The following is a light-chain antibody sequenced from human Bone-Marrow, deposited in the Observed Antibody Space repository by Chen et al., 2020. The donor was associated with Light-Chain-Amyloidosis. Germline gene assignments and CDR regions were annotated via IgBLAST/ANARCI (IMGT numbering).Light chain of an antibody. CDR3: QVWDRSSDRPV. V-gene: IGLV3-21*02. J-gene: IGLJ3*02. Sequence: SFVLTQPSSVSVAPGQTSTIDCGGNNIGSTIMHWYQQTPGQAPLLVVYDDSDRPSGIPERLSGSNSGNTATLTISRVEAGDEADYYCQVWDRSSDRPVFGGGTKLTVL. CDR2: DDS. CDR1: NIGSTI.